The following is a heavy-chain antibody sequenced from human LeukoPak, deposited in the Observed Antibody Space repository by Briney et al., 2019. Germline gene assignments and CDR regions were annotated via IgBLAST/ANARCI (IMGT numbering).Heavy chain of an antibody. Sequence: GSLRLSCAVSGITFSRYWMSWVRQAPGKGLEWVANIKQDGSEKNYVDSVKGRFTISRDNAKNSLYLQMNSLRAEDTAVYYCARDADFEYWGQGTLVTVSS. V-gene: IGHV3-7*04. J-gene: IGHJ4*02. CDR3: ARDADFEY. CDR2: IKQDGSEK. CDR1: GITFSRYW.